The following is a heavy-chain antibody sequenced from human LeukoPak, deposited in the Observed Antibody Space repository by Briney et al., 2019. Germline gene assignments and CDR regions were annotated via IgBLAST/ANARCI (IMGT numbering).Heavy chain of an antibody. V-gene: IGHV3-11*01. CDR1: GFTFSDYY. D-gene: IGHD3-22*01. CDR2: ISSSGSTI. Sequence: GGSLRLSCAASGFTFSDYYMSWIRQAPGKGLEWVSYISSSGSTIYYADSVKGRFTISRDNAKNSLYLQMNSLRAEDTAVYYCARTRSGYYYPDAFDIWGQGTMVTVSS. CDR3: ARTRSGYYYPDAFDI. J-gene: IGHJ3*02.